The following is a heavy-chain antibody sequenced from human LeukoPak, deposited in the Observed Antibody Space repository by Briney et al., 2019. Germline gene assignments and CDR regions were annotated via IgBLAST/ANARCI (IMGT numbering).Heavy chain of an antibody. D-gene: IGHD3-10*01. CDR2: ISSSSSTI. CDR3: ARSITMVRGVIGILDY. J-gene: IGHJ4*02. V-gene: IGHV3-48*02. Sequence: GGSLRLSCAASGFTFSSYSMNWVRQAPGKGLEWVSYISSSSSTIYYADSVKGRFTISRDNAKNSLYLRMNSLRDEDTAVYYCARSITMVRGVIGILDYWGQGTLVTVSS. CDR1: GFTFSSYS.